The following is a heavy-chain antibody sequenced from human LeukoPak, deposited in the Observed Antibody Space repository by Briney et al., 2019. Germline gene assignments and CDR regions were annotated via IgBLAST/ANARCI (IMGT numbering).Heavy chain of an antibody. CDR3: AELGITMIGGV. Sequence: GGSLRLSRAASGFTFSDYYMSWIGQAPGKGLEWVSYISSGSSTIYYADSVKGRFTVSRDNGKKSLYLHMNSLRAEDTAVYYCAELGITMIGGVWGKGTTVTISS. CDR2: ISSGSSTI. D-gene: IGHD3-10*02. J-gene: IGHJ6*04. CDR1: GFTFSDYY. V-gene: IGHV3-11*04.